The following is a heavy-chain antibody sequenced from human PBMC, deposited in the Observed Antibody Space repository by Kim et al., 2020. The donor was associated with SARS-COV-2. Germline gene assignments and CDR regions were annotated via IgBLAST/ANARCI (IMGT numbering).Heavy chain of an antibody. J-gene: IGHJ6*02. CDR3: ARTPYCSGGSCYSRGAMDV. CDR2: INHSGST. Sequence: SETLSLTCAVYGGSFSGYYWSWIRQPPGKGLEWIGEINHSGSTNYNPSLKSRVTISVDTSKNQFSLKLSSVTAADTAVYYCARTPYCSGGSCYSRGAMDVWGQGTTVTVSS. CDR1: GGSFSGYY. D-gene: IGHD2-15*01. V-gene: IGHV4-34*01.